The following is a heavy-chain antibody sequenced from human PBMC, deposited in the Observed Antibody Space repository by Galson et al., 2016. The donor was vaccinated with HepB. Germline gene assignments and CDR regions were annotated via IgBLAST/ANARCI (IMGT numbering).Heavy chain of an antibody. V-gene: IGHV3-23*01. CDR3: ARVRAESYFDY. CDR2: ISGRDGTT. J-gene: IGHJ4*02. D-gene: IGHD4/OR15-4a*01. CDR1: GFTFSSYA. Sequence: SLRLSCAASGFTFSSYAMSCFRQAPGKGLEWVSAISGRDGTTQYADSVKGRFIISRDNSENSLYLQMNSLRAEDTAVYYCARVRAESYFDYWGQGTLVTVSS.